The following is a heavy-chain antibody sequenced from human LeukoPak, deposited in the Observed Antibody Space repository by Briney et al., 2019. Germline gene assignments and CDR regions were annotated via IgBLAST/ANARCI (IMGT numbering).Heavy chain of an antibody. J-gene: IGHJ5*02. CDR1: GGSISSGGYS. Sequence: PSETLSLTCAVSGGSISSGGYSWSWIRQPPGKGLEWIGYIYHSGSTYYNPSLKSRVTISVDRSKNQFSLKLSSVTAADTAVYYCARSPGADSGSYHESLNWFDPWGQGTLVTVSS. CDR2: IYHSGST. D-gene: IGHD3-10*01. V-gene: IGHV4-30-2*01. CDR3: ARSPGADSGSYHESLNWFDP.